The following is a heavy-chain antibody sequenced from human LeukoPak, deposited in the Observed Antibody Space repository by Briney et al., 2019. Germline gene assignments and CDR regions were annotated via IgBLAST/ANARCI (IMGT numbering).Heavy chain of an antibody. J-gene: IGHJ4*02. CDR2: IYHSGST. CDR3: ARGPGYSSSSTFDY. D-gene: IGHD6-6*01. CDR1: GYSISSGYY. Sequence: SETLSLTCGVSGYSISSGYYWGWIRPPPGKGLEWIGSIYHSGSTYYNPSLKSRVTISVDTSKNQFSLKLSSVTAADTAVYYSARGPGYSSSSTFDYCGQGTLVTVSS. V-gene: IGHV4-38-2*01.